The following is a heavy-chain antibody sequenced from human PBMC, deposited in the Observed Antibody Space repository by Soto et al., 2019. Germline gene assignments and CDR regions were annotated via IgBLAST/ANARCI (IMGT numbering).Heavy chain of an antibody. Sequence: SETLSLTCAVYGGSFSGYYWSWIRQPPGKGLEWIGEINHSGSTNYNPSLKSRVTISVDTSKSQFSLKLSSVTAADTAVYYCAICPTYYDFWSGYPGYYYYMDVWGKGTTVTVSS. CDR2: INHSGST. CDR1: GGSFSGYY. D-gene: IGHD3-3*01. CDR3: AICPTYYDFWSGYPGYYYYMDV. J-gene: IGHJ6*03. V-gene: IGHV4-34*01.